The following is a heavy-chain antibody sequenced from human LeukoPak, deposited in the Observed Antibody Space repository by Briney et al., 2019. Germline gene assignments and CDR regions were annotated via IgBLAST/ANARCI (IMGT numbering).Heavy chain of an antibody. V-gene: IGHV5-51*01. Sequence: GESLQISCKGSGSCFTSYWIGWVRQMPGRCLEWMGIIYPGDSDTRYSPSFQGQVTISADQSISTAYLQWSSLKASDTAMYYCARGSGSYPEVDPWGQGTLVTVSS. CDR1: GSCFTSYW. J-gene: IGHJ5*02. CDR3: ARGSGSYPEVDP. D-gene: IGHD1-26*01. CDR2: IYPGDSDT.